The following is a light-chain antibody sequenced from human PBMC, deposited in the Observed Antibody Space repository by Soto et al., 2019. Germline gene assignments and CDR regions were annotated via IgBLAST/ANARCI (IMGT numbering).Light chain of an antibody. V-gene: IGKV1-9*01. CDR1: QGISSY. J-gene: IGKJ3*01. Sequence: DIQLTQSPSFLSASVGDRVTITCRASQGISSYLAWYQQKPGKAPKLLIYAASTLQSGVPSRFRGSGTGTEFPLTMSRLQPEDFSTYYWQQGGTFGPGTKVDI. CDR3: QQGGT. CDR2: AAS.